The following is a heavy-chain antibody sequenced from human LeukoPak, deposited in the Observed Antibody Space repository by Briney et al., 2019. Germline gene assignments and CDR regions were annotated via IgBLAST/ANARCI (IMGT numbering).Heavy chain of an antibody. D-gene: IGHD2-15*01. J-gene: IGHJ4*02. V-gene: IGHV4-31*03. CDR1: GGSISSGGYY. CDR2: IYYSGST. CDR3: ARVDHGGSLLFDY. Sequence: SETLPLTCTVSGGSISSGGYYWSWIRQHPGKGLEWIGYIYYSGSTYYNPSLKSRVTISVDTSKNQFSLKLSSVTAADTAVYYCARVDHGGSLLFDYWGQGTLVTVSS.